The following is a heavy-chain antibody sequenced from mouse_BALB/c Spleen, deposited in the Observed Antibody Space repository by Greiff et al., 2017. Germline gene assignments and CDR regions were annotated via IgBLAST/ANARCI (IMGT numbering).Heavy chain of an antibody. Sequence: QVQLKQSGAELVRPGTSVKVSCKASGYAFTNYLIEWVKQRPGQGLEWIGVINPGSGGTNYNEKFKGKATLTADKSSSTAYMQLSSLTSDDSAVCFSARSDGYYFDYWGQGTTVTVSS. CDR2: INPGSGGT. V-gene: IGHV1-54*01. D-gene: IGHD2-3*01. CDR3: ARSDGYYFDY. CDR1: GYAFTNYL. J-gene: IGHJ2*01.